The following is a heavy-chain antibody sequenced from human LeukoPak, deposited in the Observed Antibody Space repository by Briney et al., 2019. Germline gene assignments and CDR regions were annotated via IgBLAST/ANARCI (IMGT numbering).Heavy chain of an antibody. Sequence: GGXXXXSCAASGFTFSNYWMTWVRQAPGKGLEWVANIKQDGSEKYYVDSVKGRFTISRDNAKNSLYLQMNSLRAEDTAVYYCAREEYSSSSGYYYYYYMDVWGKGTTVTVSS. D-gene: IGHD6-6*01. CDR1: GFTFSNYW. J-gene: IGHJ6*03. CDR3: AREEYSSSSGYYYYYYMDV. V-gene: IGHV3-7*01. CDR2: IKQDGSEK.